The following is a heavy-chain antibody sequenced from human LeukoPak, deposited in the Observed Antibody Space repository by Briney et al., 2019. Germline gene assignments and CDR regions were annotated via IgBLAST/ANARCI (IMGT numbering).Heavy chain of an antibody. D-gene: IGHD4-17*01. CDR3: ATPSRTEDGDYGVC. Sequence: SVKVSCKASGVIFGNFAFNWVRQAPGQGLEWMGRIIPILDLAHFTQKFQGRLTITADKSTNTGYMELSSLTAEDTAVYYCATPSRTEDGDYGVCWGQGTLVTVSS. CDR1: GVIFGNFA. V-gene: IGHV1-69*04. J-gene: IGHJ4*02. CDR2: IIPILDLA.